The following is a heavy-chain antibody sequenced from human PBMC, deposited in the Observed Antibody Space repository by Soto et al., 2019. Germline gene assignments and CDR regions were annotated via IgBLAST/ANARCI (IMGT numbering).Heavy chain of an antibody. J-gene: IGHJ5*02. CDR2: INGSSSTM. CDR3: ARGDRFRCSGDRCFSDGLFLS. Sequence: EVQLVESGGGLVQRGGSLRLSCAASGFTFGIYSMNWVRQAPGKGLEWISYINGSSSTMYYADYVKGRLMMSRDIADNSLYLQMNSLRDADTAVYYCARGDRFRCSGDRCFSDGLFLSWGQGTLVTVSS. CDR1: GFTFGIYS. V-gene: IGHV3-48*02. D-gene: IGHD2-15*01.